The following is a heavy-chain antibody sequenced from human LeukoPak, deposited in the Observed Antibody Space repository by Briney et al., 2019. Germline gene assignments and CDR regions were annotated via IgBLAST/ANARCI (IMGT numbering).Heavy chain of an antibody. D-gene: IGHD1-26*01. J-gene: IGHJ4*02. V-gene: IGHV4-38-2*02. CDR2: IYHSGST. CDR3: ARVEGGGSYKGALCGY. Sequence: KASETLSLTCTVSGYSISSGYYWGWIRQPPGKGLEWIGSIYHSGSTYYNPSLKSRVTISVDTSKNQFSLKLSSVTAADTAVYYCARVEGGGSYKGALCGYWGQGTLVTVSS. CDR1: GYSISSGYY.